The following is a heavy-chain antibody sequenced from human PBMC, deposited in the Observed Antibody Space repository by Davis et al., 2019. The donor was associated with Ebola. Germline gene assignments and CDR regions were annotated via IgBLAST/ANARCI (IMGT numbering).Heavy chain of an antibody. J-gene: IGHJ5*02. CDR2: INANSGGT. CDR1: GYTFTSYG. Sequence: AASVKVSCKASGYTFTSYGISWVRQAPGQGLEWMGRINANSGGTNYVQKFQGRVTMTRDTSISTAYMELSRLRSDDTAVYYCARSRGPIVVVVGTTNWFDPWGQGTLVTVSS. CDR3: ARSRGPIVVVVGTTNWFDP. D-gene: IGHD2-15*01. V-gene: IGHV1-2*06.